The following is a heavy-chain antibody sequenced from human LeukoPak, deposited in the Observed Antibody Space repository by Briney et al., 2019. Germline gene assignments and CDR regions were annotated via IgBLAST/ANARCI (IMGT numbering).Heavy chain of an antibody. D-gene: IGHD3-10*01. J-gene: IGHJ4*02. V-gene: IGHV4-59*01. Sequence: KTSETLSLTCTVSGGSISSYYWSWIRQPPGKGLEWIGYIYYSGSTNYNPSLKSRVTISVDTSKNQFSLKLNSVTAADTAVYYCARTELWFGEFDYWGQGTLVTVSS. CDR1: GGSISSYY. CDR2: IYYSGST. CDR3: ARTELWFGEFDY.